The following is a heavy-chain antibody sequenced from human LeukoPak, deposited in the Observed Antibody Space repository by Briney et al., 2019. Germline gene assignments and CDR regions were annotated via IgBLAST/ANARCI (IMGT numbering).Heavy chain of an antibody. V-gene: IGHV4-38-2*02. D-gene: IGHD6-19*01. CDR1: GYSTSSGYY. CDR2: IYHSGST. CDR3: AVEPIAVAPGTGYFDY. Sequence: SETLSLTCTVSGYSTSSGYYWGWIRQPPGKGLEWIGSIYHSGSTYYNPSLKSRVTISVDTSKNQFSLKLSSVTAADTAVYYCAVEPIAVAPGTGYFDYWGQGTLVTVSS. J-gene: IGHJ4*02.